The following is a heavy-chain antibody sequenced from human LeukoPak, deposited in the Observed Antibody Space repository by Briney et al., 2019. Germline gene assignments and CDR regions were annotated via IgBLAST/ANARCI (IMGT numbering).Heavy chain of an antibody. CDR1: GGSFSGYC. D-gene: IGHD1-26*01. V-gene: IGHV4-34*01. Sequence: PSETLSLTCAVYGGSFSGYCWSWIRQPPGKGLEWIGEINHSGSTNYNPSLKSRVTISVDTSKNQFSLKLSSVTAADTAVYYCASGSYHHDAFDIWGQGTMVTVSS. CDR3: ASGSYHHDAFDI. J-gene: IGHJ3*02. CDR2: INHSGST.